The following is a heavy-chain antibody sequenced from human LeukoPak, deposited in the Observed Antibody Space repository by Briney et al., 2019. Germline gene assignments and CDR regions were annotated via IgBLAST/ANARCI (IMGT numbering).Heavy chain of an antibody. CDR3: ARDQPLGGVVTPTDAFDI. D-gene: IGHD3-3*01. CDR1: GGFISSGGYY. V-gene: IGHV4-31*03. J-gene: IGHJ3*02. Sequence: SETLSLTCTVSGGFISSGGYYWSWIRQHPGKGLEWIGYIYYSGSTYYNPSLKSRVTISVDTSKNQFSLKLSSVTAADTAVYYCARDQPLGGVVTPTDAFDIWGQGTMVTVSS. CDR2: IYYSGST.